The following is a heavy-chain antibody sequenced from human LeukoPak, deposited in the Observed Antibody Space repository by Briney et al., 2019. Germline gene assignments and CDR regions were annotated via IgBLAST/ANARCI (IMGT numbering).Heavy chain of an antibody. CDR3: ARVLYCSSTSCDYYYYYGMDA. Sequence: SVKVSCKASGGTFSSYVISWVRQAPGQGLEWMGRIIPILAIANYAQKFQGRVTITADKSTGTAYMELSSLRSEDTAVYYCARVLYCSSTSCDYYYYYGMDAWGQGTTVTVSS. J-gene: IGHJ6*02. V-gene: IGHV1-69*04. CDR1: GGTFSSYV. CDR2: IIPILAIA. D-gene: IGHD2-2*01.